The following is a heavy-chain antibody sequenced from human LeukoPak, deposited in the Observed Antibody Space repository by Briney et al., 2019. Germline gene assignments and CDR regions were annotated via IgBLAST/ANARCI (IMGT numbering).Heavy chain of an antibody. CDR2: IWYDGSNK. CDR1: GFTFSSYG. D-gene: IGHD3-3*01. CDR3: AKTPITIFGKGPYYMDV. J-gene: IGHJ6*03. Sequence: QSGGSLRLSCAASGFTFSSYGMHWVRQAPGKGLEWVAVIWYDGSNKYYADSVKGRFTISRDNSKNTLYLQMNSLRAEDTAVYYCAKTPITIFGKGPYYMDVWGKGTTVTVSS. V-gene: IGHV3-33*06.